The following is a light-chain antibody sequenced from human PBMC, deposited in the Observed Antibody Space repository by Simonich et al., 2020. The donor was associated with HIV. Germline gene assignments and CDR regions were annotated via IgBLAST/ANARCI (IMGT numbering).Light chain of an antibody. Sequence: DLQMIQSPSSLSASVGNRVNIPCQASKTISSYLNWYQQKPGKAPKLLIYASSSLQRGVPARFSGSGSGTDFTLTISSLQAEDFATYYCQQSYRTPRTFGQGTKLEIK. CDR3: QQSYRTPRT. V-gene: IGKV1-39*01. J-gene: IGKJ2*01. CDR1: KTISSY. CDR2: ASS.